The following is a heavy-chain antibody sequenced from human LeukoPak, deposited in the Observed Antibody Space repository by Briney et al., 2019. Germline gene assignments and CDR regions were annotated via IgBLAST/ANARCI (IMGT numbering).Heavy chain of an antibody. Sequence: GESLKISCKGSGYIFANYWIGWVRQMPGKGLEWMGIIYSGDSGTRYSPSFQGQVTISVDKSISTAYLQWSSLKASDTAMYYCARQAESQLRDAYDIWGQGTMVTVSS. J-gene: IGHJ3*02. CDR2: IYSGDSGT. CDR3: ARQAESQLRDAYDI. D-gene: IGHD2-2*01. V-gene: IGHV5-51*01. CDR1: GYIFANYW.